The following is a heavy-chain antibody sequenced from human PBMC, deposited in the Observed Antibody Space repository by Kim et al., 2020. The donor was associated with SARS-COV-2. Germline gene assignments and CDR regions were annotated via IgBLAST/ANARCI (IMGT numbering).Heavy chain of an antibody. CDR1: GFTFSSYG. D-gene: IGHD6-19*01. CDR2: ISYDGSNK. V-gene: IGHV3-30*04. CDR3: ARDIASYSSGWIYDYYG. Sequence: GGSLRLSCAASGFTFSSYGMHWVRQAPGKGLEWVAVISYDGSNKNYVDSVKGRFTISRDNSKNTLYLQMNSLRAEDTAVYYCARDIASYSSGWIYDYYG. J-gene: IGHJ6*01.